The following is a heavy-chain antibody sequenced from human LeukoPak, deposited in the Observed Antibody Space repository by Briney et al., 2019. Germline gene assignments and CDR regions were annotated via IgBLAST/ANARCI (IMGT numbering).Heavy chain of an antibody. CDR1: GFTFSSHS. CDR2: ISHDGSNK. V-gene: IGHV3-30*09. Sequence: GGSRRLSRAPAGFTFSSHSIHWVRQAPGKGLEWVAVISHDGSNKYYADSVKGRFAISRDNSQNTLYLQMNSLRSEDTAVYYCARAYGSGSYFHFDYWGQGTLVPVSS. CDR3: ARAYGSGSYFHFDY. D-gene: IGHD3-10*01. J-gene: IGHJ4*02.